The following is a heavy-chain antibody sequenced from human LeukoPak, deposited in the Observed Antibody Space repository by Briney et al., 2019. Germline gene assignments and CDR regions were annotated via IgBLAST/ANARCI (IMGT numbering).Heavy chain of an antibody. Sequence: SETLSLTCTVSGGSISSYYWSWIRQPPGKGLEWIGYIYYSGSTYYNPSLKSRVTISVDTSKNQFSLKLSSVTAADTAVYYCAREREYGSGHTPGYYYGMDVWGQGTTVTVSS. CDR3: AREREYGSGHTPGYYYGMDV. J-gene: IGHJ6*02. CDR1: GGSISSYY. V-gene: IGHV4-59*12. D-gene: IGHD3-10*01. CDR2: IYYSGST.